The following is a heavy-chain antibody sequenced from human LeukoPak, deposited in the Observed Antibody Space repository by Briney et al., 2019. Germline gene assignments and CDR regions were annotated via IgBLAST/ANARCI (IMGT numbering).Heavy chain of an antibody. D-gene: IGHD4-17*01. Sequence: GGSLRLSCAASGFTFSSYAMSWVRQAPGKGLEWVSAISGSGGSTYYADSVKGRFTISRDNSKNTLYLQMNSLRAEDTAVYYCAKAFSGDSLLGYYYGMDVWGQGTTVTVSS. CDR3: AKAFSGDSLLGYYYGMDV. J-gene: IGHJ6*02. CDR2: ISGSGGST. CDR1: GFTFSSYA. V-gene: IGHV3-23*01.